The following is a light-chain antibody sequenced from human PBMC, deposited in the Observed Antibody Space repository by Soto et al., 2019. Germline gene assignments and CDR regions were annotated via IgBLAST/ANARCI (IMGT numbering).Light chain of an antibody. J-gene: IGKJ1*01. CDR2: AAS. Sequence: DIQMTQSPSSLSASVGDRVTITCRASQSISTYLNWYQQKPGKAPKLLIYAASSLQSGVPSRFSGSGSGTDFTLTISSLQPEDFAIYYCQQSYSTPPTFGQGTKVDI. CDR3: QQSYSTPPT. CDR1: QSISTY. V-gene: IGKV1-39*01.